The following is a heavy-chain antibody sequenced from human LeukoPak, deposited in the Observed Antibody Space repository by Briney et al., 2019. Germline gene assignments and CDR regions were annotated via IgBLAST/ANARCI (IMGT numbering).Heavy chain of an antibody. J-gene: IGHJ5*02. CDR2: INHSGST. CDR3: ASGLSRGDP. D-gene: IGHD2-15*01. CDR1: GGSFSGYY. Sequence: SETLSLTCAVYGGSFSGYYWSWIRQPPGKGLEWIGEINHSGSTNYNPSLKSRVTISVDTSKHQFSLKLSSVTAADTAVYYCASGLSRGDPWGQGTLVTVSS. V-gene: IGHV4-34*01.